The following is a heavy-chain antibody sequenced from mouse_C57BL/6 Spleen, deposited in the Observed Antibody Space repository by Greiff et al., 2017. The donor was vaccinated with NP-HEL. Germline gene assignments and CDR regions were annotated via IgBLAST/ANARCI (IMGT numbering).Heavy chain of an antibody. V-gene: IGHV2-5*01. CDR3: AKKDYDGYYAMDG. CDR2: IWSGGST. J-gene: IGHJ4*01. D-gene: IGHD2-4*01. Sequence: QVQLQQSGPGLVQPSQSLSITCTVSGFSLTSYGVHWVRQSPGKGLEWLGVIWSGGSTDYNAALMSSLSITNDNSKSQVFFKMNRLQADDTAIYYGAKKDYDGYYAMDGWGQGTSVTVSS. CDR1: GFSLTSYG.